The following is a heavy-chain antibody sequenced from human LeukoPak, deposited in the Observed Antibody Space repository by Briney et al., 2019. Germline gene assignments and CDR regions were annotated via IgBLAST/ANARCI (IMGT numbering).Heavy chain of an antibody. D-gene: IGHD2-15*01. V-gene: IGHV3-21*01. Sequence: GGSLRLSCAASGFTVNSNHMNWVRQAPGKGLEWVSSISSSSSYIYYADSVKGRFTISRDNAKNSLYLQMNSLRAEDTAVYYCASTYCSGGSCYGAFDIWGQGTMVTVSS. CDR1: GFTVNSNH. CDR2: ISSSSSYI. J-gene: IGHJ3*02. CDR3: ASTYCSGGSCYGAFDI.